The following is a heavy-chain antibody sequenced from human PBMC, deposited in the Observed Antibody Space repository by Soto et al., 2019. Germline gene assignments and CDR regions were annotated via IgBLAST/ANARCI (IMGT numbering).Heavy chain of an antibody. CDR1: GFTFSSYA. J-gene: IGHJ4*02. CDR2: LGDRGISP. D-gene: IGHD3-9*01. Sequence: EVQLLESGGGLVQSGGSLRLSCVASGFTFSSYAMGWVRQAPGKGFEGVSILGDRGISPYYADSVKGRFTISSDNSKSTLYLQVNSLRAEDTGIYYCAKDHYDILPGYYSLYYFDYWGQGTLVTVSS. V-gene: IGHV3-23*01. CDR3: AKDHYDILPGYYSLYYFDY.